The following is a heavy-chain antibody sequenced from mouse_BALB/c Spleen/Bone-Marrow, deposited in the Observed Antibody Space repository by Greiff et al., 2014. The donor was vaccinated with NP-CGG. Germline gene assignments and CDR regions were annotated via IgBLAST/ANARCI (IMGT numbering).Heavy chain of an antibody. V-gene: IGHV1S29*02. J-gene: IGHJ3*01. CDR3: SSPYGNYGAWFAY. CDR1: GYTFTDHN. CDR2: IYPYNGGT. Sequence: VQLQQSGPELVKPGASVKISCKASGYTFTDHNMHWVKQSHGKSLEWIRYIYPYNGGTAYNQKFKSKATLTVDNSSSTAYMELRSLTSEDSAVYYCSSPYGNYGAWFAYWGQGTLVTVSA. D-gene: IGHD2-1*01.